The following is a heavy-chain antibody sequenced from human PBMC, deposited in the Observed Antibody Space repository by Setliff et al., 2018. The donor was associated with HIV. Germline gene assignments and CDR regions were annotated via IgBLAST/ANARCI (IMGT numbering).Heavy chain of an antibody. D-gene: IGHD6-13*01. V-gene: IGHV3-33*08. CDR3: ASPMQQPYP. CDR1: GFTLSTYT. J-gene: IGHJ5*02. Sequence: GGSLRLSCVASGFTLSTYTMHWVRQPPGKGLEWGALISYDGRKEYYADSVKGRFTISRDNSKNTLYLQMNSLRAEDTAVYYCASPMQQPYPWGQGTLVTVSS. CDR2: ISYDGRKE.